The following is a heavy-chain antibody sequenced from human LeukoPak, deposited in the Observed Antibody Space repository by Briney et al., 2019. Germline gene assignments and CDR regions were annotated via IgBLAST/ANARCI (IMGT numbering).Heavy chain of an antibody. Sequence: GRSLRLSCAASGFTFSNYWMSWVRQAPGKGLEWVANIKQDGSEKKYVDSVEGRFSISRDNAKNSLYLQIYSLRVEDTAGYYCARWYGGSGSWVLDVWGQGTTVTVSS. V-gene: IGHV3-7*04. J-gene: IGHJ6*02. CDR3: ARWYGGSGSWVLDV. CDR2: IKQDGSEK. D-gene: IGHD3-10*01. CDR1: GFTFSNYW.